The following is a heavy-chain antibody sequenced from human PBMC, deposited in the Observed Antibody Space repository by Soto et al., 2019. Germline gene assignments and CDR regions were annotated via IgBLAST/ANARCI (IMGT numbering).Heavy chain of an antibody. Sequence: GGSLRLSCAASGFTFSSYGMHWVRQAPGKGLEWVAFIWYDGSNKYYADSVKGRFTISRDNSKNTLYLQMNSLRAEDTAVYYCARDYEYSSSNWFDPWGQGTLVIVSS. CDR2: IWYDGSNK. V-gene: IGHV3-33*01. D-gene: IGHD6-6*01. CDR1: GFTFSSYG. CDR3: ARDYEYSSSNWFDP. J-gene: IGHJ5*02.